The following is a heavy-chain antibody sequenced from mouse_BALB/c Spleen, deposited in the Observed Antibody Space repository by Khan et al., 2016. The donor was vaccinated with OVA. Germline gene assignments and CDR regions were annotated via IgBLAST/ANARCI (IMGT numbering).Heavy chain of an antibody. Sequence: EVQLVESGPDLVKPSQSLSLIFTVTCYSITSGFSWHWIRQFPGNKLEWMGYIHYSGSTYHNPSIKSRISITRDTSKNQFFLQLNSVATEDTATYYCARDGYYFDYWGQGTTLTVSA. CDR2: IHYSGST. V-gene: IGHV3-1*02. CDR1: CYSITSGFS. D-gene: IGHD2-3*01. J-gene: IGHJ2*01. CDR3: ARDGYYFDY.